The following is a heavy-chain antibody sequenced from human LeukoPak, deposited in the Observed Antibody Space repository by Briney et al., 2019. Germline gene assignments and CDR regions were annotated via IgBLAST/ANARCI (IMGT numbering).Heavy chain of an antibody. CDR3: ARGGIQPSSWFDP. Sequence: SVKVSCKASGGTLSSYAISWVRQAPGQGLEWMGGIIPIFGTANYAQKFQGRVTITADESTSTAYMELSSLRSEDTAVYYCARGGIQPSSWFDPWGQGTLVTVSS. CDR1: GGTLSSYA. V-gene: IGHV1-69*13. J-gene: IGHJ5*02. CDR2: IIPIFGTA. D-gene: IGHD6-13*01.